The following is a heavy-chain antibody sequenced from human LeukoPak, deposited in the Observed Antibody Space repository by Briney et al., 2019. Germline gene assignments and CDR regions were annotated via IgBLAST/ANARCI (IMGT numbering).Heavy chain of an antibody. D-gene: IGHD3-9*01. CDR1: GGSFSGYY. CDR3: ARESDYDILTGYYGWDY. CDR2: INHSGST. Sequence: SETLSLTCAVYGGSFSGYYWSWIRQPPGKGLEWIGEINHSGSTNYNPSLKSRVTISVDTSKNQFSLKLSSVTAADTAVYYCARESDYDILTGYYGWDYWGQGTLVTVSS. J-gene: IGHJ4*02. V-gene: IGHV4-34*01.